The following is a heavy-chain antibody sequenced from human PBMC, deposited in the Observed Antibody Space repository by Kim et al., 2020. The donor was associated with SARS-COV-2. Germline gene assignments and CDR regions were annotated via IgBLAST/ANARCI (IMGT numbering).Heavy chain of an antibody. CDR3: ARVIVRVVAAHVDAFDI. J-gene: IGHJ3*02. CDR2: ISSSGSTI. CDR1: GFTFSSYE. V-gene: IGHV3-48*03. D-gene: IGHD2-15*01. Sequence: GGSLRLSCAASGFTFSSYEMNWVRQAPGKGLEWVSYISSSGSTIYYADSVKGRFTISRDNAKNSLYLQMNSLRAEDTAVYYCARVIVRVVAAHVDAFDIWGQGTMVTVSS.